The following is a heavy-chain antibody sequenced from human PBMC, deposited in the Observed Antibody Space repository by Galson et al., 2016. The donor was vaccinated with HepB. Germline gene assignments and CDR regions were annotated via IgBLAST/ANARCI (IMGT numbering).Heavy chain of an antibody. CDR3: GRGLAGNSGYEHRTGRQYYHHAAMDA. D-gene: IGHD5-12*01. Sequence: SVKVSCKASGGTSSSYSISWVRQAPGQGLEWMGGIIPIFGTTNYGQKFRGRVTIIADESTSTAYMELSSLRLEDTAVYYCGRGLAGNSGYEHRTGRQYYHHAAMDAWGQGTTVTVSS. CDR2: IIPIFGTT. V-gene: IGHV1-69*13. CDR1: GGTSSSYS. J-gene: IGHJ6*02.